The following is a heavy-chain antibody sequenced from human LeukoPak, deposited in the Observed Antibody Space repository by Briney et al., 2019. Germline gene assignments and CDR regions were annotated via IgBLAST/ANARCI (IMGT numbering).Heavy chain of an antibody. D-gene: IGHD5-24*01. CDR3: ARVEMATIGVDY. CDR2: ISSSGSTI. CDR1: GFTFSSYE. Sequence: GGSLRLSCAASGFTFSSYEMNWVRQAPGKGLEWVSYISSSGSTIYYADSVKGRFTISRDNAKNSLYLQMNSLRAEDAAVYYCARVEMATIGVDYWGQGTLVTVSS. V-gene: IGHV3-48*03. J-gene: IGHJ4*02.